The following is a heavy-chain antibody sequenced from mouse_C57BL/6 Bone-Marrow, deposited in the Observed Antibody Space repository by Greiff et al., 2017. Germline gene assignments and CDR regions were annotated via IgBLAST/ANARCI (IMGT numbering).Heavy chain of an antibody. D-gene: IGHD1-1*01. CDR1: GYTFTSYD. Sequence: QVQLQQSGPELVKPGASVKLSCKASGYTFTSYDINWVKQRPGQGLEWIGWIYPRDGSTKYNEKFKGQATLPVDTSSSTAYMGLHSLTSEDAAVYFCARWNYGSSYDYWYFDVWGTGTTVTVSS. CDR3: ARWNYGSSYDYWYFDV. CDR2: IYPRDGST. J-gene: IGHJ1*03. V-gene: IGHV1-85*01.